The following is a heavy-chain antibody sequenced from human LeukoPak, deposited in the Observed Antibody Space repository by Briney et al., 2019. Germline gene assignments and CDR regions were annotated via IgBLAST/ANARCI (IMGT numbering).Heavy chain of an antibody. D-gene: IGHD2-2*01. Sequence: TGGSLRLSCAASGFTVSSNYMSWVRQAPGKGLEWVSVIYSGGSTYYAGSVKGRFTISRDNSKNTLYLQMNSLRAEDTAVYYCASVRAAATKGGYYYYYMDVWGKGTTVTISS. J-gene: IGHJ6*03. CDR1: GFTVSSNY. V-gene: IGHV3-66*01. CDR2: IYSGGST. CDR3: ASVRAAATKGGYYYYYMDV.